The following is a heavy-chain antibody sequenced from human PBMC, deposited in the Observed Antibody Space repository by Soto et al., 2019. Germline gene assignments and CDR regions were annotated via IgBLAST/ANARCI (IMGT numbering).Heavy chain of an antibody. CDR2: IYHSGST. D-gene: IGHD3-3*01. J-gene: IGHJ6*02. Sequence: SETLSLTCAVSGGSISSSNWWSWVRQPPGKGLEWIGEIYHSGSTNYNPSLKSRVTISVDKSKNQFSLKLSSVTAADTAVYYCARDTLNYDFWSGYYHYYYYYGMDVWCQGTTVNVS. CDR3: ARDTLNYDFWSGYYHYYYYYGMDV. CDR1: GGSISSSNW. V-gene: IGHV4-4*02.